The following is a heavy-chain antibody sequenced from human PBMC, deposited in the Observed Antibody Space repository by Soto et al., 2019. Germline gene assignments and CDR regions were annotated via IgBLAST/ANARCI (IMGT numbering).Heavy chain of an antibody. CDR3: ARGRSTRDTAMAYGMDV. V-gene: IGHV3-30-3*01. CDR1: GFTFSSYA. J-gene: IGHJ6*02. D-gene: IGHD5-18*01. CDR2: ISYDGSNK. Sequence: QVQLVESGGGVVQPGRSLRLSCAASGFTFSSYAMHWVRQAPGKGLEWVAVISYDGSNKYYADSVKGRFTISRDNSKNTLYLQMNSLRAEDTAVYYCARGRSTRDTAMAYGMDVWGQGTTVTVSS.